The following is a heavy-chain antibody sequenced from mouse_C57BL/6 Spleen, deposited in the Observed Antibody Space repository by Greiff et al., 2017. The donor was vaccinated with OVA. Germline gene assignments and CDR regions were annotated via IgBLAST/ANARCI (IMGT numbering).Heavy chain of an antibody. CDR3: ARGLLLVMDY. CDR2: ISSGSSTI. D-gene: IGHD2-10*01. V-gene: IGHV5-17*01. J-gene: IGHJ4*01. Sequence: EVKLMESGGGLVKPGGSLKLSCAASGFTFSDYGMHWVRQAPEKGLAWVAYISSGSSTIYYADTVKGRFTISRDNAKNTLFLQMTSLRSEDTAMYYCARGLLLVMDYWGQGTSVTVAS. CDR1: GFTFSDYG.